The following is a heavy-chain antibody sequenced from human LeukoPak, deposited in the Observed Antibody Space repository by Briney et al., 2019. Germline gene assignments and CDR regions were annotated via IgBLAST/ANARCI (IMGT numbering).Heavy chain of an antibody. Sequence: GGSLRLSCAASRFIFSNYAMHWVRQAPGKGLDWVAVISYHRRDQFYADSVKGRFTISRDSSKDTLYLQMNSLRTEDTAVYYCVRQDCSGGSCYLDYWGQGTLVTVSS. D-gene: IGHD2-15*01. J-gene: IGHJ4*02. CDR2: ISYHRRDQ. CDR1: RFIFSNYA. CDR3: VRQDCSGGSCYLDY. V-gene: IGHV3-30*04.